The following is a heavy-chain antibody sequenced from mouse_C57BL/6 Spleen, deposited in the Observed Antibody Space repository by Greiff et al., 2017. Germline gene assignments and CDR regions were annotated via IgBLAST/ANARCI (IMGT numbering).Heavy chain of an antibody. V-gene: IGHV5-6*01. J-gene: IGHJ2*01. Sequence: EVHLVESGGDLVKPGGSLKLSCAASGFTFSSYGMSWVRQTPDKRLEWVATISSGGSYTYYPDSVKGRVTISRDNAKNTLYLQMSSLKSEDTAMXYCARRDSYFDYGGQGTTLTVSS. CDR3: ARRDSYFDY. CDR2: ISSGGSYT. CDR1: GFTFSSYG.